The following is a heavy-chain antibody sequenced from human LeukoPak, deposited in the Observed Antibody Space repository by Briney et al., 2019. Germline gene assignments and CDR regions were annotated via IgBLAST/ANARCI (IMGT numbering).Heavy chain of an antibody. D-gene: IGHD2-15*01. CDR2: IIPILGIA. CDR1: GGTFTSYA. V-gene: IGHV1-69*04. CDR3: AREVSTGYCSGGSCSQGRGD. Sequence: ASVKVPCKASGGTFTSYAISWVRHAHGQGLEWMGRIIPILGIANYAQKFQGRVTITADKSTSTAYMELSSLRSEDTAVYYCAREVSTGYCSGGSCSQGRGDWGQGTLVTVSS. J-gene: IGHJ4*02.